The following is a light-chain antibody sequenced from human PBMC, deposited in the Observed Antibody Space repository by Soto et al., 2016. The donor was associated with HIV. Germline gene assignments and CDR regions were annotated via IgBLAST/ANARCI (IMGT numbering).Light chain of an antibody. CDR3: QVGDSTSDHSHVV. Sequence: SYVLTQPPSVSVAPGKTARITCGGDNIGSKGVHWYQQKPGQAPVLVVYDDSDRPSGIPERFSGSNSGNTATLTISRVEAGDEADYYCQVGDSTSDHSHVVFGRRDQGDRP. V-gene: IGLV3-21*01. J-gene: IGLJ2*01. CDR1: NIGSKG. CDR2: DDS.